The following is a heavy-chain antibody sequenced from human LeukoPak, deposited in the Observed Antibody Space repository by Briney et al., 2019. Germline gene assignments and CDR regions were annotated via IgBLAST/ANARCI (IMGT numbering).Heavy chain of an antibody. CDR2: ISYDGSNK. Sequence: GGSLRLSCAASGFTFSSYGMHWVRQAPGKGLEWVAVISYDGSNKYYADSVKGRFTISRDNSKNTLYLQMNSLRAEDTAVYYCARDLYDSSGYRFDYWGQGTLVTVSS. V-gene: IGHV3-30*03. J-gene: IGHJ4*02. CDR3: ARDLYDSSGYRFDY. CDR1: GFTFSSYG. D-gene: IGHD3-22*01.